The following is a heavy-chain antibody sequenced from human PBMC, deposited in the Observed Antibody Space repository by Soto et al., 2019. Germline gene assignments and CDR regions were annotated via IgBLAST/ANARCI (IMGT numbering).Heavy chain of an antibody. CDR3: ARQFDYDTSGYYYAY. CDR2: IIPLFGTA. Sequence: SVKVSCKASGGTFKKYGIDWVRHAHGQELEWLGGIIPLFGTANYAQKFQGRVTISADEGTSTVYMELRRLRSEDTGVYYCARQFDYDTSGYYYAYWGQGALGTVSS. CDR1: GGTFKKYG. J-gene: IGHJ4*02. V-gene: IGHV1-69*13. D-gene: IGHD3-22*01.